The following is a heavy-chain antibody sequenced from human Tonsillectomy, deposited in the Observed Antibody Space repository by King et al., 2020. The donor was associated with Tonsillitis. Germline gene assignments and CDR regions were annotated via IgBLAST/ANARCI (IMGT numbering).Heavy chain of an antibody. CDR3: ARMRTLVDI. V-gene: IGHV4-59*08. J-gene: IGHJ3*02. CDR1: GGSISSYY. CDR2: IYYSGST. Sequence: QLQESGPGLVKPSETLSLTCTVSGGSISSYYWSWIRQPPGKGLEWLGYIYYSGSTNYNPSLKSRVTISVDTSKNQFSLKLSSVTAADTAWYDCARMRTLVDIWGQGTMVTVAS.